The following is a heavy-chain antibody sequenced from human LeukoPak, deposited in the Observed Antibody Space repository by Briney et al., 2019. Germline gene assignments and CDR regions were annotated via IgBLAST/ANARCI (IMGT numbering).Heavy chain of an antibody. CDR2: ISHSGST. V-gene: IGHV4-59*01. D-gene: IGHD3-22*01. Sequence: SETLSLTCTVSGGSISTYYWSWIRQPPGKGLEWLAYISHSGSTNFNPSLKSRVTISVDTSMNQFSLKLSSVTAADTAVYYCARESDYYDRSGYFYYWGQGTLVTVSS. CDR3: ARESDYYDRSGYFYY. J-gene: IGHJ4*02. CDR1: GGSISTYY.